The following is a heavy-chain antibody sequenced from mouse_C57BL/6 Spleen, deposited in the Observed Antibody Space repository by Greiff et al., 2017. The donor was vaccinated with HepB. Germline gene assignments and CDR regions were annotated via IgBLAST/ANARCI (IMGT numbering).Heavy chain of an antibody. D-gene: IGHD2-3*01. CDR1: GYTFTSYW. V-gene: IGHV1-50*01. Sequence: VQLQQPGAELVKPGASVKLSCKASGYTFTSYWMQWVKQRPGQGLEWIGEIDPSDSYTNYNQKFKGKATLTVDTSSSTAYMQLSSLTSEDSAVYYCARSGDGYYVGYWGQGTTLTVSS. J-gene: IGHJ2*01. CDR2: IDPSDSYT. CDR3: ARSGDGYYVGY.